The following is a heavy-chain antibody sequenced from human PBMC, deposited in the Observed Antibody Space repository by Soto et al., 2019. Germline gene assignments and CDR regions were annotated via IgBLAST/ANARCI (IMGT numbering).Heavy chain of an antibody. V-gene: IGHV3-23*01. CDR1: GFTFSSYA. CDR3: ARMDDIAVRPPPLRYFDL. CDR2: ISGSGGST. D-gene: IGHD6-6*01. J-gene: IGHJ2*01. Sequence: EVQLLESGGGLVQPGGSLRLSCAASGFTFSSYAMSWVRQAPGKGLEWVSAISGSGGSTYYADSVKGRFTISRDNSKNTLHLQLHCLGAEVTAVYYCARMDDIAVRPPPLRYFDLWGRGTLVTVSS.